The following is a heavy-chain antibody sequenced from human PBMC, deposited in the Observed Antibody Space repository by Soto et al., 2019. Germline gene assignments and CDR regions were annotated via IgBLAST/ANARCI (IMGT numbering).Heavy chain of an antibody. Sequence: ASVKVSCKASGYAFTSYDINWVRQATGQGLEWMGWMNPNSGNTGYAQKFQGRVTMTRNTSISTAYMELSSLRSEDTAVYYCAGRGGGSDAFDIWGQGTMVTVSS. J-gene: IGHJ3*02. D-gene: IGHD2-15*01. V-gene: IGHV1-8*01. CDR2: MNPNSGNT. CDR1: GYAFTSYD. CDR3: AGRGGGSDAFDI.